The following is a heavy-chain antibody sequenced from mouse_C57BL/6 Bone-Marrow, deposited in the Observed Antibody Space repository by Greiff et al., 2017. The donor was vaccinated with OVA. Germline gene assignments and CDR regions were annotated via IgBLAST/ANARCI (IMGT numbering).Heavy chain of an antibody. Sequence: VQLQQSGPELVKPGASVKIPCKASGYTFTDYNMDWVKQSHGKSLEWIGDINPNNGGTIYNQKFKGKATLTVDKSSSTAYLELRSLTSEDTAVYCCAIYYDYDGFAYWGQGTLVTVSA. J-gene: IGHJ3*01. CDR3: AIYYDYDGFAY. D-gene: IGHD2-4*01. CDR1: GYTFTDYN. V-gene: IGHV1-18*01. CDR2: INPNNGGT.